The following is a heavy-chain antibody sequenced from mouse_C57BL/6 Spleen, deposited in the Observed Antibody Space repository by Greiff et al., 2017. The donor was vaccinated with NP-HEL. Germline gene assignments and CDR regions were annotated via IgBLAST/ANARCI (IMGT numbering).Heavy chain of an antibody. V-gene: IGHV1-72*01. CDR2: IDPNSGGT. J-gene: IGHJ3*01. CDR3: AREDYDRVWFAY. CDR1: GYTFTSYW. D-gene: IGHD2-4*01. Sequence: VKLQQPGAELVKPGASVKLSCKASGYTFTSYWMHWVKQRPGRGLEWIGRIDPNSGGTKYNEKFKSKATLTVDKPSSTAYMQLSSLTSEDSAVYYCAREDYDRVWFAYWGQGTLVTVSA.